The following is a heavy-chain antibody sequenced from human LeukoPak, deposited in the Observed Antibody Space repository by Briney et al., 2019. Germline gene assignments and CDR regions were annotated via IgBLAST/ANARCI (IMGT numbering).Heavy chain of an antibody. V-gene: IGHV5-51*01. CDR3: ARLASEGTFDY. CDR1: GYTFTSYW. D-gene: IGHD1-1*01. CDR2: IYPPDSDA. J-gene: IGHJ4*02. Sequence: GESLKISCQASGYTFTSYWIGWVRQMPGEGLEWMGIIYPPDSDARYSPSFQGQVTISADKSISTAYLQWSSLKASDTAMYYCARLASEGTFDYWGQGSLVTVSS.